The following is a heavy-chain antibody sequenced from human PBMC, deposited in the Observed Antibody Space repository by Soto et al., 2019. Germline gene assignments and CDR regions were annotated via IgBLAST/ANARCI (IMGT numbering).Heavy chain of an antibody. V-gene: IGHV4-4*02. J-gene: IGHJ4*02. CDR1: GGSISSSNW. D-gene: IGHD3-10*01. CDR3: ARDQRYYGSGSYRYFDY. Sequence: PSETLSLTCAVSGGSISSSNWWSWVRQPPGKGLEWIGEIYHSGSTNYNPSLKSRVTISVDKSKNQFSLKLSSVTAADTAVYYFARDQRYYGSGSYRYFDYWGQGSLVIVSS. CDR2: IYHSGST.